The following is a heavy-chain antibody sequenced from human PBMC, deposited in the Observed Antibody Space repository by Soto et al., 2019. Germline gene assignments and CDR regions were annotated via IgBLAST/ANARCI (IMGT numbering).Heavy chain of an antibody. CDR3: AKGFSVVVTVIRPDDEFDV. J-gene: IGHJ3*01. V-gene: IGHV3-23*01. CDR2: ISGGGGST. CDR1: GFTFGNFG. Sequence: EVQLLESGGGLVQPGGSLRLSCAASGFTFGNFGMNWVRQAPGKGLEWVSGISGGGGSTYYADSVKGRFTISRDPSKNTLFMEMNSLGAEDTAVCYCAKGFSVVVTVIRPDDEFDVWGQGTLVPVSS. D-gene: IGHD2-21*02.